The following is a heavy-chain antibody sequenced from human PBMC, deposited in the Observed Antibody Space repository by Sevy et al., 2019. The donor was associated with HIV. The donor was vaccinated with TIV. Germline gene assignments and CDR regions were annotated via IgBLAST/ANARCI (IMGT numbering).Heavy chain of an antibody. V-gene: IGHV3-7*01. D-gene: IGHD3-22*01. J-gene: IGHJ4*02. CDR2: IKQDESEK. CDR1: GFTFTNTW. Sequence: GGSLRLSCAASGFTFTNTWMSWVRQVPGKGLEWVANIKQDESEKYYVDSVKGRFTISRDNAKNSLYLQMNSLRADDTAVYYCARAEQVTMLVVFGGLYFDSWGQGTLVTVSS. CDR3: ARAEQVTMLVVFGGLYFDS.